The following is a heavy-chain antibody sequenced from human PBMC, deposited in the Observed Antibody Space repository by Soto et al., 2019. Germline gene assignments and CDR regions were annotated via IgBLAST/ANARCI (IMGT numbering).Heavy chain of an antibody. CDR3: ARDSGCFDY. J-gene: IGHJ4*02. CDR2: ISYDGSNK. Sequence: QVQLVESGGGVVQPGRSLRLSCAASGFTFSSYAMQWVRQAPGKGLEWVAVISYDGSNKYYADSVKGRFTISRDNSKNTLYLQMNSLRAEDTAVYYCARDSGCFDYWGQGTLVTVSS. CDR1: GFTFSSYA. V-gene: IGHV3-30-3*01. D-gene: IGHD6-25*01.